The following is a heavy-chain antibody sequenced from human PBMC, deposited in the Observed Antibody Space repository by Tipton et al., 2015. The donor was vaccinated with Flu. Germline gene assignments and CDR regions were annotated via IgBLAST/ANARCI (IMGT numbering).Heavy chain of an antibody. Sequence: SLRPSCAASGFTVSSNYMSWVRQAPGKGLEWVSVIYSGGSTYYADSVKGRFTISRDNSKNTLYLQMNSLRAEDTAVYYCASRGYRGSSWVGDYWGQGTLVTVSS. CDR1: GFTVSSNY. V-gene: IGHV3-66*01. J-gene: IGHJ4*02. D-gene: IGHD6-13*01. CDR2: IYSGGST. CDR3: ASRGYRGSSWVGDY.